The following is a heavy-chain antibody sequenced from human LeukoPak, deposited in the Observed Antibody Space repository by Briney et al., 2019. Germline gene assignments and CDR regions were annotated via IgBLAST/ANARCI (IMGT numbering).Heavy chain of an antibody. CDR1: GYSFTSYW. J-gene: IGHJ6*02. D-gene: IGHD2-15*01. CDR3: ARHLFGGKRDYYYGMDV. Sequence: GESLKISCKGSGYSFTSYWIGWVRQMPGKGLEWMGIIYPGDSDTRYSPSFQGQVTISADKSISTAYLHWSSLKASDTAMYYCARHLFGGKRDYYYGMDVWGQGTTVTVSS. V-gene: IGHV5-51*01. CDR2: IYPGDSDT.